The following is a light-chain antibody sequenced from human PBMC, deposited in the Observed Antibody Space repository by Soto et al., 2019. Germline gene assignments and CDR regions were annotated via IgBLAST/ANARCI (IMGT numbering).Light chain of an antibody. Sequence: EIVMTQSPATLSLSPGERATLSCRASQTIDNTLACYQRKPRQAPRLPISDASTRATGLPARFSGSGSGTDFTLTISRLEPEDFAVYYCRQYGSSPETFGQGTKVDIK. J-gene: IGKJ1*01. V-gene: IGKV3-20*01. CDR3: RQYGSSPET. CDR2: DAS. CDR1: QTIDNT.